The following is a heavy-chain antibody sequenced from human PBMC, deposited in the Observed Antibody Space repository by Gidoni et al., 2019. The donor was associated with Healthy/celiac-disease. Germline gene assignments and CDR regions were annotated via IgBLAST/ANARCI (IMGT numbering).Heavy chain of an antibody. CDR2: ISYDGSNK. CDR3: ARDYVPMVRGVIDY. CDR1: GFTFSSYA. J-gene: IGHJ4*02. D-gene: IGHD3-10*01. Sequence: QVQLMESGGGVVQPGRSLRLSCAASGFTFSSYAMHWVRQAPGKGLEWVAVISYDGSNKYYADSVKGRFTISRDNSKNTLYLQMNSLRAEDTAVYYCARDYVPMVRGVIDYWGQGTLVTVSS. V-gene: IGHV3-30-3*01.